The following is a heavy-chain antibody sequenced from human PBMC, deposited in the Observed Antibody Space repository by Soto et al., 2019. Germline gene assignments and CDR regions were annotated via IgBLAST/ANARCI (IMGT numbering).Heavy chain of an antibody. J-gene: IGHJ6*02. D-gene: IGHD3-16*01. CDR2: IWYDGSNE. CDR1: GFTFSSYG. V-gene: IGHV3-33*01. CDR3: ARDRKDDYVWGTYGIDV. Sequence: QVQLVESGGGVVQPGRSLRLSCAASGFTFSSYGMHWVRQAPGKGLEWVAVIWYDGSNEYYADSVKGRFTISRDNSKNTLYLQMNSLRAEEKAVYYCARDRKDDYVWGTYGIDVWGQGTTVTVSS.